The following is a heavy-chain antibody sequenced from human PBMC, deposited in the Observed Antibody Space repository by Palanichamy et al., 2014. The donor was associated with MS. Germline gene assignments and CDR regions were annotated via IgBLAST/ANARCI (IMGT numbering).Heavy chain of an antibody. CDR3: TRDSLYGSGAS. CDR1: GFPFSNYE. CDR2: ISLTSSTI. D-gene: IGHD2-8*02. V-gene: IGHV3-48*03. J-gene: IGHJ5*02. Sequence: EVQLVESGGGLVQPGGSLRLSCAASGFPFSNYEMNWVRQAPGRRLEWVSYISLTSSTIYYSDSVEGRFTISRDNAKNSLYLQMNSLTAEDTAVYYCTRDSLYGSGASWGQGTLVIVSS.